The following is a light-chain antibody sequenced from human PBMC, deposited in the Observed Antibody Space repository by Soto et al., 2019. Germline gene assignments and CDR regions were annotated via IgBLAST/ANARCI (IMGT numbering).Light chain of an antibody. V-gene: IGKV1-5*02. Sequence: DTPMTQSPSTLSASVGDRVTIICRASQYISTQLAWYQQKPGKAPKLLISGAVSLESGVPSRFSGSGSGTEFTLTISSLQPDDFATYYCQQYYSYSTFGQGTRVDI. CDR2: GAV. J-gene: IGKJ1*01. CDR3: QQYYSYST. CDR1: QYISTQ.